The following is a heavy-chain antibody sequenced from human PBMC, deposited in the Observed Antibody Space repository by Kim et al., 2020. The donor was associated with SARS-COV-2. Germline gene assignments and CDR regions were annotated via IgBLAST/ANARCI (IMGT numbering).Heavy chain of an antibody. CDR3: ARDRDSSGPAYYFDY. J-gene: IGHJ4*02. Sequence: DTVQGRFTISRDNSKNTLYLQMNSLRAEGTAVYYCARDRDSSGPAYYFDYWGQGTLVTVSS. V-gene: IGHV3-30*05. D-gene: IGHD3-22*01.